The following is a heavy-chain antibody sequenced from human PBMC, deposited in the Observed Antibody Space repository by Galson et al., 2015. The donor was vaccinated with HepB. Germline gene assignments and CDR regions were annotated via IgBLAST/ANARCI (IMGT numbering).Heavy chain of an antibody. J-gene: IGHJ4*02. D-gene: IGHD6-19*01. Sequence: SLRLSCAASGFTFANYVMNWVRQAPGKGLEWVSSISGSGGSTYYRGSFKGRFTISRDNCKNTVFLQMNSLRADDTAIYFCAKVFPEKTDGWYRQALYYFDSWGQGTRVTVSS. CDR3: AKVFPEKTDGWYRQALYYFDS. CDR2: ISGSGGST. CDR1: GFTFANYV. V-gene: IGHV3-23*01.